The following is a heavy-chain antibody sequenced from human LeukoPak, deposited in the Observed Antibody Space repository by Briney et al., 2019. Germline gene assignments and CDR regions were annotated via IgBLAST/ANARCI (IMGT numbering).Heavy chain of an antibody. D-gene: IGHD3-3*01. Sequence: GASVKVSCKASGGTFSSYAISWVRQAPGQGLEWMGGIIPIFGTANYAQKFQGRVTITADESTSTAHMELSSLRSEDTAVYYCARGPQDFWSGYPYYFDYWGQGTLVTVSS. CDR1: GGTFSSYA. V-gene: IGHV1-69*13. CDR3: ARGPQDFWSGYPYYFDY. CDR2: IIPIFGTA. J-gene: IGHJ4*02.